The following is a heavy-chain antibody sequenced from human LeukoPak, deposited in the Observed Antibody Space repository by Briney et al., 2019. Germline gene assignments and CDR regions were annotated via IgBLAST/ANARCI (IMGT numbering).Heavy chain of an antibody. CDR2: IYYSGST. CDR1: GGSISSSSYY. D-gene: IGHD6-25*01. Sequence: PSETLSLTCTVSGGSISSSSYYWGWIRQPPGKGLEWIGSIYYSGSTYHNPSLKSRVTISVDTSKNQFSLKLSSVTAADTAVYYCARRGSGGSEFDYWGQGTLVTVSS. CDR3: ARRGSGGSEFDY. V-gene: IGHV4-39*01. J-gene: IGHJ4*02.